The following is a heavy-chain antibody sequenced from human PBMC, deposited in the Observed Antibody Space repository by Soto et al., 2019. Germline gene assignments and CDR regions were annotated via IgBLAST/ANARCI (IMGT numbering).Heavy chain of an antibody. CDR2: IYYSGST. V-gene: IGHV4-31*03. CDR3: AREPGTGTTYGMDV. CDR1: GGSISSGGYY. D-gene: IGHD1-1*01. Sequence: SETLSLTCTVSGGSISSGGYYWSWIRQHPGKGLEWIGYIYYSGSTYYNPSLKSRVTISVDTSKNQFSLKLSSVTAADTAAYYCAREPGTGTTYGMDVWGQGTTVTVSS. J-gene: IGHJ6*02.